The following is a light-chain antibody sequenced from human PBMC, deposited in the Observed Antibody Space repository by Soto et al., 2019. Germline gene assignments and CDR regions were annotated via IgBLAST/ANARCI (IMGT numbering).Light chain of an antibody. V-gene: IGLV2-14*01. Sequence: QSVLTQPASVSGSPGQSITISCTGTSSDVGGYNYVSWYQQHPGKAPKLMIYEVSNRPSGVSNRFSGSKSGNTASLTISGLQAEDEADYYCSSYTSGSTWVFGGGTKFTVL. J-gene: IGLJ3*02. CDR2: EVS. CDR3: SSYTSGSTWV. CDR1: SSDVGGYNY.